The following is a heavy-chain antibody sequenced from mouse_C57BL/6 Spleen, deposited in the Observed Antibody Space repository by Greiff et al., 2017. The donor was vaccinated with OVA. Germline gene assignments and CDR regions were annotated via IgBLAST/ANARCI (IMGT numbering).Heavy chain of an antibody. J-gene: IGHJ2*01. CDR1: GYTFTTYP. CDR2: FHPYNDDT. Sequence: VQVVESGAELVKPGASVKMSCKASGYTFTTYPIEWMKQNHGKSLEWIGNFHPYNDDTKYNEKFKGKATLTVEKSSSTVYLELSRLTSDDSAVYYCARRTYDYPYYFDYWGQGTTLTVSS. CDR3: ARRTYDYPYYFDY. V-gene: IGHV1-47*01. D-gene: IGHD2-4*01.